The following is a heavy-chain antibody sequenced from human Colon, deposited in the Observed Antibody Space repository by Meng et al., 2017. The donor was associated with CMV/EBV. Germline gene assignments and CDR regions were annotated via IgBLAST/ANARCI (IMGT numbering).Heavy chain of an antibody. CDR2: IYPQDGGT. D-gene: IGHD6-13*01. CDR3: VRESWYFDF. V-gene: IGHV1-2*02. J-gene: IGHJ4*02. CDR1: GYSFTANH. Sequence: QVELVKSGAEVKRPGTPVKVSGKAFGYSFTANHLHWVRQAPGQGLEWMGWIYPQDGGTYFAQKFQDRVTLTRDTSITTAYMELSGLTSDDTAIYYCVRESWYFDFWGEGTLVTVSS.